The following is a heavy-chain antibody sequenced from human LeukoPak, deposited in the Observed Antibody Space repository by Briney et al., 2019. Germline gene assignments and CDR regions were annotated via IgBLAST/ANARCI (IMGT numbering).Heavy chain of an antibody. J-gene: IGHJ4*02. CDR2: IDPSDSYT. Sequence: GESLRISCKGSGYSFTSYWISWVRQMPGKGLEWMGRIDPSDSYTNYSPSFQGHVTISADKSISTAYLQWSSLKASDTATYYCATIGYCSGGSCYPAPPHFDYWGQGTLVTVSS. V-gene: IGHV5-10-1*01. CDR1: GYSFTSYW. CDR3: ATIGYCSGGSCYPAPPHFDY. D-gene: IGHD2-15*01.